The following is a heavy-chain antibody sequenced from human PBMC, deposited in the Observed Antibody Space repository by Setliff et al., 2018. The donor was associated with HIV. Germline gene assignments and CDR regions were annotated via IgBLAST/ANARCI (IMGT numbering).Heavy chain of an antibody. CDR3: ARVRGGSYVFDI. D-gene: IGHD1-26*01. Sequence: SETLSLTCAVYGGSFSNYYWSWIRQPPGKGLEWIGEINYSGSTKYSPSLKSRFTISRDNAKNTLYLQMNSLRVEDTAVYYCARVRGGSYVFDIWGQGTMVTVSS. CDR2: INYSGST. J-gene: IGHJ3*02. CDR1: GGSFSNYY. V-gene: IGHV4-34*01.